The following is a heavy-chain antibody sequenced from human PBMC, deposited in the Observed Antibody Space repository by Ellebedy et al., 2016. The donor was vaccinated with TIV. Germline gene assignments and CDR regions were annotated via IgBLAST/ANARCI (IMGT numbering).Heavy chain of an antibody. D-gene: IGHD6-25*01. J-gene: IGHJ5*02. CDR1: GFTFGDYA. CDR3: SRGLEGSGWNGGIDP. V-gene: IGHV3-49*03. Sequence: PGGSLRLSCTGSGFTFGDYAMSWFRQAPGEGLDWIAFIRSKRYGGTTEFAASAKGRFTISRDDSRSVVHLQVNSLKTDDTAVYYCSRGLEGSGWNGGIDPWGQGTLVTVSS. CDR2: IRSKRYGGTT.